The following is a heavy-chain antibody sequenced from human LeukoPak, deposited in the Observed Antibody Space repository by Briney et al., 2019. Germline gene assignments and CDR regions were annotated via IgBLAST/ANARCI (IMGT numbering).Heavy chain of an antibody. CDR2: INPSGGST. CDR3: ARLAAADRGGPNWFDP. Sequence: ASVKVSCKASGYTFTGYYMHWVRQAPGQGLEWMGIINPSGGSTSYAQKFQGRVTMTRDTSTSTVYMELSSLRSEDTAVYYCARLAAADRGGPNWFDPWGQGTLVTVSS. D-gene: IGHD6-13*01. J-gene: IGHJ5*02. V-gene: IGHV1-46*01. CDR1: GYTFTGYY.